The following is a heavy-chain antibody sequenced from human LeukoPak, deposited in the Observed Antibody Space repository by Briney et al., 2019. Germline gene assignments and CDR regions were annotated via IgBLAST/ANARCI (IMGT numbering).Heavy chain of an antibody. D-gene: IGHD4-17*01. V-gene: IGHV3-7*02. Sequence: GGSLRHSCAASRFTLSNYWMAWLRPAPGKGLEWVANIKHDESEIYYVDSVRGRFTISRDNAKKSLYLQMNSLRADDTAVYYCASLPYGDLTFDYWGQGALVTVSS. CDR1: RFTLSNYW. CDR3: ASLPYGDLTFDY. J-gene: IGHJ4*02. CDR2: IKHDESEI.